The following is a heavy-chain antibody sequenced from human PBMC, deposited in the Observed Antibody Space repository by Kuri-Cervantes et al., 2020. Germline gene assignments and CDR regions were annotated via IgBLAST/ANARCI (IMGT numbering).Heavy chain of an antibody. V-gene: IGHV3-49*04. J-gene: IGHJ4*02. CDR3: TRTRAQSSQSDY. Sequence: GGSLRLSCTASGFTFGDYAMSWVRQAPGKGLEWVGFIRSKAYGEEIQYAASVRGRFTISRDDSKSIAYLQMDSLKTEDTAVYYCTRTRAQSSQSDYWGQGALVTVSS. CDR1: GFTFGDYA. CDR2: IRSKAYGEEI.